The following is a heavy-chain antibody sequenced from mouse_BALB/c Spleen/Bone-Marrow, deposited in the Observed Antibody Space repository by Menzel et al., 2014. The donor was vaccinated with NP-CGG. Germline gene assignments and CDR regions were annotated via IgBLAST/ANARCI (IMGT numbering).Heavy chain of an antibody. CDR3: ASYYCGCSSFAY. J-gene: IGHJ3*01. D-gene: IGHD1-1*01. CDR2: IDPDNGNT. CDR1: GFNIKDTY. V-gene: IGHV14-3*02. Sequence: VQLQQSGAELVKPGASVKLSCKASGFNIKDTYMHWVKQRHEQGLEWIGRIDPDNGNTKYDPKFQGKATITADTSSSTAYMQLSSLTSEDTAVYYCASYYCGCSSFAYWGQGTMVTVSA.